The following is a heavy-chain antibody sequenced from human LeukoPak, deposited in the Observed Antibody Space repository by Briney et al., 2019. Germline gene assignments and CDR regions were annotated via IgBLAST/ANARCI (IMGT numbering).Heavy chain of an antibody. CDR1: GGSISSSSYY. Sequence: SETLSLTCTVSGGSISSSSYYWGWIRQPPGKGLEWIGSIYYSGSTYYNPSLKSRVTISVDTSKNQFSLKLSSVTAADTAVYYCARGPFITGIANWFDPWGQGTLVTVSS. CDR3: ARGPFITGIANWFDP. D-gene: IGHD1-20*01. CDR2: IYYSGST. V-gene: IGHV4-39*01. J-gene: IGHJ5*02.